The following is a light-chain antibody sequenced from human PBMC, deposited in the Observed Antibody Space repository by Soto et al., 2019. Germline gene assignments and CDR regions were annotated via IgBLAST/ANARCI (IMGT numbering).Light chain of an antibody. J-gene: IGKJ4*01. V-gene: IGKV3-15*01. CDR3: LQYNNWPTLT. CDR1: QSVSSN. Sequence: EIVLTQSPATLSVSPGERATLSCRASQSVSSNLAWYQQKPGQAPRILIYGASTMAICIPARYSGSGSGTEFTLTISSLQSEDFAVYYCLQYNNWPTLTFGGGTKVEIK. CDR2: GAS.